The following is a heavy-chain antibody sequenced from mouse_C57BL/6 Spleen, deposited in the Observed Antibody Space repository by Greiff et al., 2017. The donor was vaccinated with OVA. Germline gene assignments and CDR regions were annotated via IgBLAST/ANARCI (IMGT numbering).Heavy chain of an antibody. Sequence: EVQLQESGGGLVKPGGSLKLSCAASGFTFSDYGMHWVRQAPEKGLEWVAYISSGSSTIYYADTVKGRFTISRDNAKNTLFLQMTSLRSEDTAMYYCARGYYGSFMDYWGQGTSVTVSS. CDR3: ARGYYGSFMDY. CDR1: GFTFSDYG. J-gene: IGHJ4*01. CDR2: ISSGSSTI. V-gene: IGHV5-17*01. D-gene: IGHD1-1*01.